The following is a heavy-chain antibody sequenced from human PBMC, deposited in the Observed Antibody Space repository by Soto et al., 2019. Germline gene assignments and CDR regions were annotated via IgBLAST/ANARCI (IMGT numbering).Heavy chain of an antibody. CDR2: MNPNSGNT. D-gene: IGHD2-2*01. V-gene: IGHV1-8*01. Sequence: ASVKVSCKASGYTFTSYDINWVRQATGQGLEWMGWMNPNSGNTGYAQKFQGRVTMTRNTSISTAYMELSSLRSEDTAVYYCARDRRGVGYCSSTSCRRGFGYRGQGTLVTVSS. CDR1: GYTFTSYD. CDR3: ARDRRGVGYCSSTSCRRGFGY. J-gene: IGHJ4*02.